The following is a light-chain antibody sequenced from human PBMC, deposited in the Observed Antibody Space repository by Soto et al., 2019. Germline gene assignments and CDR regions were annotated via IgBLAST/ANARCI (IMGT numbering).Light chain of an antibody. V-gene: IGKV1-12*01. CDR1: HAVRTW. CDR3: LQVNDMPLT. J-gene: IGKJ3*01. Sequence: IQMTQSPSSVSASIGETVTLTCRASHAVRTWLAWYQQIPGRAPKLLIHAASKLQSGVPSRFSGSGSRTDFTLTISNLQPDDLGTYYCLQVNDMPLTFGPGTRVDLK. CDR2: AAS.